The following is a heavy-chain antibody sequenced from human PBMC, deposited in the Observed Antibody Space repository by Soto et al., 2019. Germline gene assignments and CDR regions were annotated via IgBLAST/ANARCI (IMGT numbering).Heavy chain of an antibody. V-gene: IGHV1-18*01. Sequence: QAQLVQSGAEVKKPGASVKVSCQAGGYTFADYGISWVRQAPGQGLEWVGWIGPYNGNTNYAQNLQDRGTMTTDTSTKTAYMELRSLRSDATDLYYWARCFCTVGSCYTCWHFDLWGRGTLRTDSS. J-gene: IGHJ2*01. CDR3: ARCFCTVGSCYTCWHFDL. CDR2: IGPYNGNT. CDR1: GYTFADYG. D-gene: IGHD2-15*01.